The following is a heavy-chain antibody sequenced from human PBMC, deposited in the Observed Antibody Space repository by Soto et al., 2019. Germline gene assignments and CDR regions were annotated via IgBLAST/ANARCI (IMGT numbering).Heavy chain of an antibody. CDR3: ARDLGGWPDY. J-gene: IGHJ4*02. V-gene: IGHV1-3*01. D-gene: IGHD6-19*01. CDR2: INAGNGNT. Sequence: QVQLVQSGAEVKKPGASVKVSCKTSGYTFTSYAMHWVRQAPGQRLEWMGWINAGNGNTKYSQRFQGRVTITIDTSASTAYIELSSLRSEDTVIYYCARDLGGWPDYWGQGTLVTVSS. CDR1: GYTFTSYA.